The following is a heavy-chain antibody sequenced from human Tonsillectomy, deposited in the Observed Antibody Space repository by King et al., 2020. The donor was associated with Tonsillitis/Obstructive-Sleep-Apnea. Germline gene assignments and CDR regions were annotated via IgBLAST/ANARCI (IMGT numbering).Heavy chain of an antibody. Sequence: QLVQSGAEVKKPGSSVKVSCKASGGTFSSYAISWVRQAPGQGLEWVVGIIPIFGTADYAQKFQGRVTITADESTSTAYLELSSLRSEDTAVYYCARDSLNYANYYYMDVWGKGTTVTVSS. CDR3: ARDSLNYANYYYMDV. J-gene: IGHJ6*03. V-gene: IGHV1-69*01. CDR1: GGTFSSYA. D-gene: IGHD1-7*01. CDR2: IIPIFGTA.